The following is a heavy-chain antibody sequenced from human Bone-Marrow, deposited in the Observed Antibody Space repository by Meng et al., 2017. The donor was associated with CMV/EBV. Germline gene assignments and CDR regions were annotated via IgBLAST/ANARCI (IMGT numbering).Heavy chain of an antibody. CDR3: AREWVSSSIEGMDV. D-gene: IGHD2-2*01. CDR2: IIPIFATS. Sequence: SVKVSCKASGGTFTSYAFSWVRQAPGQGLEWMGGIIPIFATSNYAQKFQGRVTITTDESTSTAYMELSSLRSEDTAVYYWAREWVSSSIEGMDVWGQGTTVTVSS. J-gene: IGHJ6*02. V-gene: IGHV1-69*05. CDR1: GGTFTSYA.